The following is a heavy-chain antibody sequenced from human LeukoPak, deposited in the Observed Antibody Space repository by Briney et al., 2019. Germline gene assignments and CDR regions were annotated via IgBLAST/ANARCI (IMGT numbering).Heavy chain of an antibody. J-gene: IGHJ4*02. D-gene: IGHD3-10*01. V-gene: IGHV3-48*04. CDR3: ARLPNYFGAGSDYPFDY. CDR1: GFRFSTYN. Sequence: GGSLRLSCAASGFRFSTYNMNWVRQAPGKGLEWLSYITDNSSTIYYADSVKGRFTISRDNAKNSLYLQMNSLRAEDTAVYYCARLPNYFGAGSDYPFDYWGQGTLVTVSS. CDR2: ITDNSSTI.